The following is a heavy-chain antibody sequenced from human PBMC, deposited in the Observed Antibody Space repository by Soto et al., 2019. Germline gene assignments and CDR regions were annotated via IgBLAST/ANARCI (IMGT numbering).Heavy chain of an antibody. CDR1: GXTISSKY. V-gene: IGHV3-53*01. J-gene: IGHJ5*02. Sequence: GSLRLSCAASGXTISSKYMTWVRQAPGKGLEWVSIIWSAGFTYYADSVKGRFTISRDNSKNTVYLQMNSLRIEDSAVYYCARELPPDLWGQGTLGTVSS. D-gene: IGHD2-15*01. CDR2: IWSAGFT. CDR3: ARELPPDL.